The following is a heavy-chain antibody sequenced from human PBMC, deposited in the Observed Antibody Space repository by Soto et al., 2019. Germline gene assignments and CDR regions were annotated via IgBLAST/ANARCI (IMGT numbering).Heavy chain of an antibody. CDR3: ARGLRYYYGSGSPLDLDY. J-gene: IGHJ4*02. V-gene: IGHV3-48*02. CDR1: GFTFSSYS. D-gene: IGHD3-10*01. Sequence: GGSLRLSCAASGFTFSSYSMNWVRQAPGKGLEWVSYISSSSSTIYYADSVKGRFTISRDNAKNSLYLQMNSLRDEDTAVYYCARGLRYYYGSGSPLDLDYWGQGTLVTVSS. CDR2: ISSSSSTI.